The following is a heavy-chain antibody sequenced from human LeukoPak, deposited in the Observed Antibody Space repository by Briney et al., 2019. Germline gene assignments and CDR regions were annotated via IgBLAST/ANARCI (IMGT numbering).Heavy chain of an antibody. CDR1: GFTLSDYS. J-gene: IGHJ3*02. CDR2: ISSVSSYI. D-gene: IGHD3-3*01. Sequence: GGSLRLSCAASGFTLSDYSMNWVRQAPGKGLEWVSSISSVSSYIYYADSVEGRFTISRDNAKNSLYLQLNSLRAEDTAVYYCARDHESDSEWDAFDIWGQGTMVIVSS. CDR3: ARDHESDSEWDAFDI. V-gene: IGHV3-21*01.